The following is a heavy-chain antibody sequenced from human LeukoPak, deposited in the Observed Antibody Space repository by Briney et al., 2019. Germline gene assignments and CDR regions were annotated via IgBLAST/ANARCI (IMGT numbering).Heavy chain of an antibody. CDR3: ARAGSSPLPFNNWFDP. J-gene: IGHJ5*02. D-gene: IGHD2-15*01. CDR2: INEDGSTT. V-gene: IGHV3-74*01. CDR1: GFTFSSNW. Sequence: GGSLRLSCAASGFTFSSNWMHWVRQAPGKGLVWVSRINEDGSTTNYADSVKGRSTIFRDNAKNTLYLQMNSLRAEDTAVYYCARAGSSPLPFNNWFDPWGQGTLVTVSS.